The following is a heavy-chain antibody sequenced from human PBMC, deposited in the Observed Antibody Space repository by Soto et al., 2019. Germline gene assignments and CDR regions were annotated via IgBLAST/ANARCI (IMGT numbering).Heavy chain of an antibody. Sequence: SVKVSCKASGFTFTSSAVQWVRQARGQRLEWIGWIVVGSGNTNYAQKFQERVTITRDMSTSTAYMELSSLRSEDTAVYYCAADPLPGAGIYYYYGMDVWGQGTTVTVSS. CDR1: GFTFTSSA. CDR3: AADPLPGAGIYYYYGMDV. V-gene: IGHV1-58*01. J-gene: IGHJ6*02. D-gene: IGHD3-10*01. CDR2: IVVGSGNT.